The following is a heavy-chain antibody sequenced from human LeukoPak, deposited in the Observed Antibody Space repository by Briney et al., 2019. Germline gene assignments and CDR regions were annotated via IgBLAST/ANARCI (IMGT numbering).Heavy chain of an antibody. CDR1: GGSISSYY. CDR3: ARAGSRRLFDAFDI. CDR2: IYTSGST. J-gene: IGHJ3*02. D-gene: IGHD3-22*01. V-gene: IGHV4-4*07. Sequence: PSETLSLTCTVSGGSISSYYWSWIRQPAGEGLEWIGRIYTSGSTNYNPSLKSRVTMSVDTSKNQFSLKLSSVTAADTAVYYCARAGSRRLFDAFDIWGQGTMVTVSS.